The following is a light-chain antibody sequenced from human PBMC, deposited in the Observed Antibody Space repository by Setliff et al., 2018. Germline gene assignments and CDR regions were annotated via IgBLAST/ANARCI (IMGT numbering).Light chain of an antibody. CDR1: SSDVGGYNY. Sequence: QSALTQHASVSGSPGQSITISCTGTSSDVGGYNYVSWYQQHPGKAPKLMIYDVSKRPSGVSNRFSGSKSGNTASLTISGLQAEDEADYYCSSYTSSSTLVFGTGTKVTVL. V-gene: IGLV2-14*01. CDR3: SSYTSSSTLV. J-gene: IGLJ1*01. CDR2: DVS.